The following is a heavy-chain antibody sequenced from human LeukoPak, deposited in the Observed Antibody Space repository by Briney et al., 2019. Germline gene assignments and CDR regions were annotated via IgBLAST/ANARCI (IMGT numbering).Heavy chain of an antibody. J-gene: IGHJ5*02. V-gene: IGHV4-39*01. Sequence: KTSETLSLTCTVSGGSISSSSYYWGWIRQPPGKGLEWIGSIYYSGSTYYNPSLKSRVTISVDTSKSQFSLKLSSVTAADTAVYYCARSGQYQLLGWFDPWGQGTLVTVSS. CDR2: IYYSGST. CDR1: GGSISSSSYY. D-gene: IGHD2-2*01. CDR3: ARSGQYQLLGWFDP.